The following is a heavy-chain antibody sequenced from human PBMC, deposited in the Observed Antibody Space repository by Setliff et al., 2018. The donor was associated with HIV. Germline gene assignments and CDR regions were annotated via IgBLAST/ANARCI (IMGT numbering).Heavy chain of an antibody. V-gene: IGHV4-61*02. CDR3: ARDRYSYGRRYFDY. CDR1: GGSISSASYY. J-gene: IGHJ4*02. D-gene: IGHD5-18*01. Sequence: PSETLSLTCTVTGGSISSASYYWSWIRQPAGKGLEWIGRIYTSGSTTCNPSLKSRVTMSLDTSKNHFSLKLSSVTAADTAVYYCARDRYSYGRRYFDYWGQGTLVTVSS. CDR2: IYTSGST.